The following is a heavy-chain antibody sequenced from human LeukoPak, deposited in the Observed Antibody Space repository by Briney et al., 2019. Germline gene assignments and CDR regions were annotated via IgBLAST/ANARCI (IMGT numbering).Heavy chain of an antibody. V-gene: IGHV3-11*01. D-gene: IGHD3-10*01. J-gene: IGHJ3*02. CDR2: ISSSGGTI. Sequence: GGSLRLSCAASGFTFSDYYMSWIRQAPGKGLEWVSYISSSGGTIYYADSVKGRFTISRDNAKNSLYLQMNSLRAEDTAVYYCAGDRNGLGPDAFDIWGQGTMVTVSS. CDR3: AGDRNGLGPDAFDI. CDR1: GFTFSDYY.